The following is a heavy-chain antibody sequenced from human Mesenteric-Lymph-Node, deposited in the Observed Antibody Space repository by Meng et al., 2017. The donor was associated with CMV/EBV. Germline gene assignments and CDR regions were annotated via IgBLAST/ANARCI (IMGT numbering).Heavy chain of an antibody. CDR2: ISSNGGWT. J-gene: IGHJ4*02. Sequence: GESLKISCVVSGFTFSSHAMHWVRQAPGKGLEYVSAISSNGGWTYYADSVKGRFTISRDNAKNSLYLQMNSLRAEDTAVYYCAREVDYDFWSGYGYWGQGTLVTVSS. V-gene: IGHV3-64*02. CDR1: GFTFSSHA. D-gene: IGHD3-3*01. CDR3: AREVDYDFWSGYGY.